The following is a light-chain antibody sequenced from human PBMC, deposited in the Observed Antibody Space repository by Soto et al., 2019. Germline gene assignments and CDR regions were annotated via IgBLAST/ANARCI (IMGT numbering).Light chain of an antibody. Sequence: AIQLTQSPSSLSASVGDRVTITCRASQGISSALAWYQQKPGKAPKLLIYDASSLESGVPSRFSGSGSGTDFPLPISRLQPEDFATYYCQQFNSYPLTFGGGTKVEIK. J-gene: IGKJ4*01. V-gene: IGKV1-13*02. CDR1: QGISSA. CDR2: DAS. CDR3: QQFNSYPLT.